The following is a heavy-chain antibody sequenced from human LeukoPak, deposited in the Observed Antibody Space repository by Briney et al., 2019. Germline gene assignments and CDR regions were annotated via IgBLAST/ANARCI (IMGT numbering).Heavy chain of an antibody. Sequence: PGGSLSLSCAASGFTFSSYARSWLRQAPGEGLEWVSAISGSGGSTYYADPGKGRFTTSGDNSKNTLYMQMNSLGAEVTAVYYCAKGRWSSGCYYFDYWGQGTLVTVSS. J-gene: IGHJ4*02. CDR2: ISGSGGST. CDR1: GFTFSSYA. V-gene: IGHV3-23*01. CDR3: AKGRWSSGCYYFDY. D-gene: IGHD6-19*01.